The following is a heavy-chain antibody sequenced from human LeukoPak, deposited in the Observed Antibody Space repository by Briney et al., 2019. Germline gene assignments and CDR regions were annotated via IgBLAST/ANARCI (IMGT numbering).Heavy chain of an antibody. CDR3: ARSSASYHFCMDV. V-gene: IGHV5-51*01. J-gene: IGHJ6*03. CDR2: IDPGDSDT. CDR1: GYSFTSHW. Sequence: GESLKISCKGSGYSFTSHWIGWVRQMPGKGLEWMGIIDPGDSDTRYSPSFQGQVTISADKSISTAYLQWSSLKASDTAMYYCARSSASYHFCMDVWGKGTTVTVSS. D-gene: IGHD3-10*01.